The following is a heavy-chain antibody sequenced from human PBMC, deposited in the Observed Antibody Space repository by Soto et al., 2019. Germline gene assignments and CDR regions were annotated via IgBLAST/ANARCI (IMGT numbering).Heavy chain of an antibody. Sequence: LESGEALVQPGGSLRLSGAASGFTFSNYAMTWVRETPGKGLERVATIMKSGDSAHYADSVGGRFTVSRDNSINVLYLQMNALRAEDTARYFCARESGADWGYFDFWGQGSQVTVSS. CDR2: IMKSGDSA. CDR3: ARESGADWGYFDF. CDR1: GFTFSNYA. D-gene: IGHD7-27*01. V-gene: IGHV3-23*01. J-gene: IGHJ4*02.